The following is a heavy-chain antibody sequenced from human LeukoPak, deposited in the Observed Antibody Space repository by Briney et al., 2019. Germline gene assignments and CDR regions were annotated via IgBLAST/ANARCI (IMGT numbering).Heavy chain of an antibody. J-gene: IGHJ4*02. CDR2: INSNSGDT. Sequence: GGSLRLSCAASGFSFSTSPMSWVRQAPGKGLEWVSGINSNSGDTPYADFAKARFTISRDNSKNTLYLQMNSLRVEDTAVYYCARKDSGLNPFDLWGQGTLVTVSS. D-gene: IGHD1-14*01. CDR1: GFSFSTSP. V-gene: IGHV3-23*01. CDR3: ARKDSGLNPFDL.